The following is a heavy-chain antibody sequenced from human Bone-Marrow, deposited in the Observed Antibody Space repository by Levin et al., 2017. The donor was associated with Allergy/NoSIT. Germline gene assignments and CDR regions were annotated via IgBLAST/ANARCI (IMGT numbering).Heavy chain of an antibody. CDR1: GFTFSRYW. V-gene: IGHV3-74*01. Sequence: QAGGSLRLSCAASGFTFSRYWMHWVRQAPGTGLVWLARINGDGSVTNHADSVKGRFTVCRDNARNMVFLQMKSLRVEETGVYGCAREVEVFGIGAYYWGQGALVTVSA. CDR2: INGDGSVT. CDR3: AREVEVFGIGAYY. J-gene: IGHJ4*02. D-gene: IGHD3-16*01.